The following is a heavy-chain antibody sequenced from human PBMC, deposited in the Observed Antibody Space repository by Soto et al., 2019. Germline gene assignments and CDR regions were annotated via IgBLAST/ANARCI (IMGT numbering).Heavy chain of an antibody. CDR1: GDSVSSSSAA. Sequence: QTLSLTCAISGDSVSSSSAAWCWIRQSPSRGLEWLGRTYFRFKWFNDYAVSVKSRMTISPDTSKNQFSLHVNSVSPEDTAVYYCARESSKSWFDPWGQGTMVTVSS. CDR3: ARESSKSWFDP. J-gene: IGHJ5*02. CDR2: TYFRFKWFN. V-gene: IGHV6-1*01. D-gene: IGHD4-4*01.